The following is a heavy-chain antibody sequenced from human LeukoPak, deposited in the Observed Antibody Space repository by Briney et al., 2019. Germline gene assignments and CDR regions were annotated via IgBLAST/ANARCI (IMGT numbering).Heavy chain of an antibody. Sequence: PGGSLRLSCAASGFTFSSYWMSWVRQAPGKGLEWVAHINQDGSEKYYVDSVKGRFTISRDNAKNSLYLQMNSLRGEDTAVYYCARDLSGVAGYTYGRGIDYWGQGTLVTVSS. V-gene: IGHV3-7*01. D-gene: IGHD5-18*01. CDR3: ARDLSGVAGYTYGRGIDY. CDR2: INQDGSEK. J-gene: IGHJ4*02. CDR1: GFTFSSYW.